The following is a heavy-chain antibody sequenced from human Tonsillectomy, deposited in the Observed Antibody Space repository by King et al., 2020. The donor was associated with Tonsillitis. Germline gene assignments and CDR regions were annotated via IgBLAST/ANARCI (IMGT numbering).Heavy chain of an antibody. Sequence: VQLQESGPGLVKPSETLSLTCTVSGGSISSYYWSWIRQPPGKGLEWIGYIYYSGSTNYNPSLKSRVTISVDTSENQFSLKLRSVTAADTAVYYCARVSPTSVALDDVFDIWGQGTMVTVSS. J-gene: IGHJ3*02. CDR1: GGSISSYY. CDR2: IYYSGST. CDR3: ARVSPTSVALDDVFDI. D-gene: IGHD2-21*01. V-gene: IGHV4-59*01.